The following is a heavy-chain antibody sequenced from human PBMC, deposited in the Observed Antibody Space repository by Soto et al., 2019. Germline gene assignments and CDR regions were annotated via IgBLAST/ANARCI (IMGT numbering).Heavy chain of an antibody. J-gene: IGHJ5*02. D-gene: IGHD6-6*01. CDR2: IYWDDDK. Sequence: SGPTLVKPTQTLTLTCTFSGFSLSTSGVGVGWIRQPPGKALEWLALIYWDDDKRYSPSLKGRLTITKDTSKNQVVLTMTNMDPVDTATYYCAHRLGYSSSVPWFDPWGQGTLVTVSS. CDR3: AHRLGYSSSVPWFDP. CDR1: GFSLSTSGVG. V-gene: IGHV2-5*02.